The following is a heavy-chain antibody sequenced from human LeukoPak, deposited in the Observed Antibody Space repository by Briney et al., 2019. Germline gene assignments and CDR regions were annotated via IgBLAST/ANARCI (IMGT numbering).Heavy chain of an antibody. J-gene: IGHJ4*02. CDR2: INPSGGST. CDR3: ARSYSSSWYVDY. CDR1: GYTFTSYY. D-gene: IGHD6-13*01. V-gene: IGHV1-46*01. Sequence: GASVKVSCKASGYTFTSYYMHWVRQAPGQGLEWMGIINPSGGSTSYAQKFQGRVTMTRDTSTSTAYMELRSLRSDDTAVYYCARSYSSSWYVDYWGQGTLVTVSS.